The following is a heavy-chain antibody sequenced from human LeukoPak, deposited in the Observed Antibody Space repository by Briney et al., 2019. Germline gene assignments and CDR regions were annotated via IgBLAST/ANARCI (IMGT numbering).Heavy chain of an antibody. CDR3: ARDTVTLFDY. CDR2: INPSGGST. V-gene: IGHV1-46*01. J-gene: IGHJ4*02. Sequence: GASVKLSCKAFGYTFTGYWMHWVRQAPGQGLEWTGIINPSGGSTSYAQKFQGRVTMTRDTSISTAYMELSRLRSDDTAVYYCARDTVTLFDYWGQGTLVTVSS. CDR1: GYTFTGYW. D-gene: IGHD4-17*01.